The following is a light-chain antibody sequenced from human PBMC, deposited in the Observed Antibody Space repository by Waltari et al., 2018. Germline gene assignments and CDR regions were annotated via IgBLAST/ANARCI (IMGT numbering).Light chain of an antibody. Sequence: EIVLTQSPGTLSLSPGERATLPCRASQSVSRSYLAWYQQRPGQAPRLLIYGASSRATGIPDRFSGRGSGTDFTLTISRLEPEDFAVYYCQQYGSSPYTFGQGTKLEIK. CDR1: QSVSRSY. CDR3: QQYGSSPYT. V-gene: IGKV3-20*01. CDR2: GAS. J-gene: IGKJ2*01.